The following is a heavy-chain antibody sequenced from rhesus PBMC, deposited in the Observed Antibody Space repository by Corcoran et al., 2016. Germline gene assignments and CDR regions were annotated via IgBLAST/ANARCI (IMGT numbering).Heavy chain of an antibody. V-gene: IGHV4-173*01. CDR1: GCSISRNW. CDR2: ISGSGGSN. J-gene: IGHJ4*01. Sequence: QLQLQESGPGLVKPSETLSLTCAVSGCSISRNWWSWIRQPPGKGREWIGRISGSGGSNIYNPSRKSRVTISTDTSKNQLSLKLIAVTAADSSVYYCARERGTTYGGQGVLVTISS. D-gene: IGHD1-14*01. CDR3: ARERGTTY.